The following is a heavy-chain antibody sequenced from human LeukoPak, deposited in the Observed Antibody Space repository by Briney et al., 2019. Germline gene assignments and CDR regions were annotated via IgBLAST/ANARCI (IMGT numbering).Heavy chain of an antibody. CDR2: MNPESGNT. Sequence: GASVTVSCKASGYTFTSYDINWVRQAARQGIEWMGWMNPESGNTVYAQTFQGTVTMTRTTSISTAYLELSSLRSADTAVYYCARDRGRNTIFGVVITYNWFDPWGQGTLVTVSS. CDR1: GYTFTSYD. V-gene: IGHV1-8*01. J-gene: IGHJ5*02. D-gene: IGHD3-3*01. CDR3: ARDRGRNTIFGVVITYNWFDP.